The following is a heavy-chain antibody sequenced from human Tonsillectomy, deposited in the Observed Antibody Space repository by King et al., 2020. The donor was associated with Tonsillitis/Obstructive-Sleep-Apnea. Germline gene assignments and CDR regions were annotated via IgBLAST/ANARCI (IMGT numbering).Heavy chain of an antibody. J-gene: IGHJ4*02. D-gene: IGHD3-9*01. CDR1: GFTFSSYS. CDR2: ISSSSSYI. Sequence: VQLVESGGGLVKPGGSLRLSCAASGFTFSSYSMNWVRQAPGKGLEWVSSISSSSSYIYYADSVKGRFTISRDNAKNSLYLQMNSLRAEDTAVYYCAREAAHYDILTGYYLARDFDYWGQGTLVTVSS. CDR3: AREAAHYDILTGYYLARDFDY. V-gene: IGHV3-21*01.